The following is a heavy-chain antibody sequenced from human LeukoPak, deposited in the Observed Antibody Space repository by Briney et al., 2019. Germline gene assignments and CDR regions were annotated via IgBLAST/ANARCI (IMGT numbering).Heavy chain of an antibody. Sequence: SETLSLTCAVPDSSMSGYYWSWIRQSPGKGLEWLGYIYYSGSTNYNPSLKSRVTISIDTSKNQFSLKLTPVTTADTAVYYCARIHVGSKNWFDPWGQGTLVTVSS. CDR3: ARIHVGSKNWFDP. J-gene: IGHJ5*02. V-gene: IGHV4-59*01. D-gene: IGHD1-26*01. CDR2: IYYSGST. CDR1: DSSMSGYY.